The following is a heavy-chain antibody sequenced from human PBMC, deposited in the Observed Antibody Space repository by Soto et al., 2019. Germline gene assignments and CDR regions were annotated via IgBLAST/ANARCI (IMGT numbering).Heavy chain of an antibody. CDR3: AHRPRGYADYFDS. D-gene: IGHD5-12*01. CDR2: IYWSEDK. CDR1: GFSLSTRGVA. V-gene: IGHV2-5*01. Sequence: QITLKESGPTLVKPTQTLTLTCTFSGFSLSTRGVAVGWFRQPQGKAMEWLALIYWSEDKWYSPSLKSRLTITDDTSNTRVVLTLTNMDPVDTATYYCAHRPRGYADYFDSWCQGTLVTVSS. J-gene: IGHJ4*02.